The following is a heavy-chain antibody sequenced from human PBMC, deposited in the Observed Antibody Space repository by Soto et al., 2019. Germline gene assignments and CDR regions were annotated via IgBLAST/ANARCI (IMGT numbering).Heavy chain of an antibody. D-gene: IGHD2-15*01. J-gene: IGHJ3*02. CDR1: VGTFSIYT. Sequence: SVKVSCKESVGTFSIYTIIWVRQAPGQGLEWMGRIIPILGIANYAQKFQGRVTITADKSTSTAYMELSSLRSEDTAVYYCARGYCSGGSCYSPDAFDIWGQGTMVTVSS. CDR2: IIPILGIA. V-gene: IGHV1-69*02. CDR3: ARGYCSGGSCYSPDAFDI.